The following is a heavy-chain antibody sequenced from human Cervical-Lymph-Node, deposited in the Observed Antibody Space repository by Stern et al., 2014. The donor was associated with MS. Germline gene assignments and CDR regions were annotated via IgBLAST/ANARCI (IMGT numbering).Heavy chain of an antibody. D-gene: IGHD1-26*01. V-gene: IGHV3-21*01. CDR2: MSSSSSYI. Sequence: EVQLVESGGGLVKPGGSLRLSCAASGFTFSSYSMNWVRQAPGKGLEAVSSMSSSSSYIYYAGSVKGRFTISRDNAKNSLYLQMNSLRAEDTAVYYCASLVGANWFDPWGQGTLVTVSS. J-gene: IGHJ5*02. CDR1: GFTFSSYS. CDR3: ASLVGANWFDP.